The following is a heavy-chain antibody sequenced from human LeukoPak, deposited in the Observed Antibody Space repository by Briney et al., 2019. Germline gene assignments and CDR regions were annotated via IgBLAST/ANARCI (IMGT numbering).Heavy chain of an antibody. J-gene: IGHJ4*02. CDR3: ARDLVVVPAAKARAGY. CDR2: ISAYNGNT. D-gene: IGHD2-2*01. Sequence: ASVKVSCKASGYTFTIYGISWVRQAPGQGLEWMGWISAYNGNTNYAQKLQGRVTMTTDTSTSTAYMELRSLRSDDTAVYYCARDLVVVPAAKARAGYWGQGTLVTVSS. CDR1: GYTFTIYG. V-gene: IGHV1-18*01.